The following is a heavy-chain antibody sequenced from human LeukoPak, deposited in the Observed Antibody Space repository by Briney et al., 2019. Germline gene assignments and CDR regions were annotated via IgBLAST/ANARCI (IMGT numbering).Heavy chain of an antibody. D-gene: IGHD3-22*01. J-gene: IGHJ4*02. CDR3: ARHRVHDISGYYFLDY. CDR1: GGSMRSYY. CDR2: IYYSRST. V-gene: IGHV4-59*08. Sequence: SESLSFTCTVSGGSMRSYYWSWVRQPAGRGLEWIGFIYYSRSTNYTPSLKSRVTSSVDTSKTQFSLKLTSVTAADTAVYSGARHRVHDISGYYFLDYWGQGTLVTVSS.